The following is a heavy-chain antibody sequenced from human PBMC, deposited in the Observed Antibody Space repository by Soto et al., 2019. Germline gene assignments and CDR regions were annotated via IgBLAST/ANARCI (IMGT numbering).Heavy chain of an antibody. J-gene: IGHJ4*02. Sequence: VQLLESGGGLVNPGASLRLSCEPSGFSFSDYSMNWVRQAPGKGLQWVSYISRSGDDIHYADSVKGRFTVSRDNAKNALFLQMNSLRDDDSAIYYCARLPKGSLVTAWGEGTLVTVSS. D-gene: IGHD2-21*02. CDR2: ISRSGDDI. CDR1: GFSFSDYS. CDR3: ARLPKGSLVTA. V-gene: IGHV3-21*01.